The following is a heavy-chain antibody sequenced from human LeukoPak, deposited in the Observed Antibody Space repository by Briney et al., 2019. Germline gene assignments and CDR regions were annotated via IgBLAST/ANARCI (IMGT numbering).Heavy chain of an antibody. CDR2: IYSGSST. Sequence: GGSLRLSCAASGFTLSSNYMSWVRQAPGKGLEWVSVIYSGSSTYYPDSVKGRCNISRDNSTNTLYLQTNSLRAEDKAVYYCARDSHDFWSGHPYYYGMDVWGQGTTVTVSS. V-gene: IGHV3-66*01. J-gene: IGHJ6*02. CDR3: ARDSHDFWSGHPYYYGMDV. D-gene: IGHD3-3*01. CDR1: GFTLSSNY.